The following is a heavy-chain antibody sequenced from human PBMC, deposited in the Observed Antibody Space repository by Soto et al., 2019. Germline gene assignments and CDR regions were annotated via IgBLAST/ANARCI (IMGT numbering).Heavy chain of an antibody. CDR2: ISAHNGNT. CDR3: ARGMYGDY. CDR1: GYAFTTYG. Sequence: QVHLVQSGAEVKKPGASVKVSCKGSGYAFTTYGITWVRQAPGQGLEWMGWISAHNGNTNYAQKLQGRVTVTRDTSTSTAYMELRSLRSDDAGVYYWARGMYGDYWGQGALVTVSS. D-gene: IGHD2-8*01. V-gene: IGHV1-18*01. J-gene: IGHJ4*02.